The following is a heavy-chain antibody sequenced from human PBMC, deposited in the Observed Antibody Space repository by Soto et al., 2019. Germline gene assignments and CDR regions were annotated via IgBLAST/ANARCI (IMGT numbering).Heavy chain of an antibody. CDR1: GDSVSSNSAA. CDR2: TYYRSRWYN. Sequence: PSQTLSLTCAISGDSVSSNSAAWNWIRLSPSRGLEWLARTYYRSRWYNDYAVSVRSRITVNPYTSKNQFSLQLTSVTPEDTAVYYGAGTTSHQWYYMDVWGKGTTVTVSS. D-gene: IGHD1-7*01. CDR3: AGTTSHQWYYMDV. V-gene: IGHV6-1*01. J-gene: IGHJ6*03.